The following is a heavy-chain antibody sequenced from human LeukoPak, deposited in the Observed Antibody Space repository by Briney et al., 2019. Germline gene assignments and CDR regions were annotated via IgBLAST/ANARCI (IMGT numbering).Heavy chain of an antibody. D-gene: IGHD3-10*01. V-gene: IGHV1-8*01. CDR2: MNPNSGNT. J-gene: IGHJ2*01. CDR3: ARDPRVVRGPFRAYWYFDL. Sequence: ASVKVSCKASGYTFTSYDINWVRQATGQGLEWMGWMNPNSGNTGYAQKFQGRVTMTRNTSISTAYMELSSLRSEDTAVYYCARDPRVVRGPFRAYWYFDLWGRGTLVTVSS. CDR1: GYTFTSYD.